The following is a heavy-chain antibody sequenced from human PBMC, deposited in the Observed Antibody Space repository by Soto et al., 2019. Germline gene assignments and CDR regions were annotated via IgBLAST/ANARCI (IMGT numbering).Heavy chain of an antibody. J-gene: IGHJ4*02. V-gene: IGHV3-23*01. CDR2: ISGSGGST. CDR1: GFTFSSYA. Sequence: GGSLRLSCAASGFTFSSYAMSWVRQAPGKGLEWVSAISGSGGSTYYADSVKGRFTISRDNSKNTLYLQMNSLRAEDTAVYYCANKFMGWINPFDYWGQGTLVTVSS. D-gene: IGHD5-12*01. CDR3: ANKFMGWINPFDY.